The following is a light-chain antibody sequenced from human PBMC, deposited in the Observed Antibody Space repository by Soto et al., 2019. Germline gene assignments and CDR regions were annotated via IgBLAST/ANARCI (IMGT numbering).Light chain of an antibody. CDR3: SSYTSSSTPYV. J-gene: IGLJ1*01. CDR2: DVT. V-gene: IGLV2-14*01. Sequence: QSVLTQPASVSGSPGRSITISCTGTSSDVGGYNYVSWYQQHPVKAPKLMIYDVTNRPSGVSDRFSGSKSGNTASLTISGLQAEDEADYYCSSYTSSSTPYVFGTGTKVTV. CDR1: SSDVGGYNY.